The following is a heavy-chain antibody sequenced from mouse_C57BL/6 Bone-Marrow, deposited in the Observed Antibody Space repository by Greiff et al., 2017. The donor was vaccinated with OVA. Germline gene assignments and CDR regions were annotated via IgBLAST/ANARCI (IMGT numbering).Heavy chain of an antibody. D-gene: IGHD1-1*01. CDR1: GFTFSSYT. J-gene: IGHJ4*01. Sequence: VQLKESGGGLVKPGGSLKLSCAASGFTFSSYTMSWVRQTPEKRLEWVATISGGGGNTYYPDSVKGRFTISRDNAKNTLYLQMSSLRSEDTALYYCARHYYGSTYYAMDYWGQGTSVTVSS. CDR3: ARHYYGSTYYAMDY. CDR2: ISGGGGNT. V-gene: IGHV5-9*01.